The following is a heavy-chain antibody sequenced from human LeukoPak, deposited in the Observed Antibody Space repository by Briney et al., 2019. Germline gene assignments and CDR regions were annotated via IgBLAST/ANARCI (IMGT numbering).Heavy chain of an antibody. J-gene: IGHJ4*02. CDR1: GGPFSGYF. CDR3: ARRYYSNWGSFPFDF. D-gene: IGHD3-16*01. CDR2: IHNSRTT. Sequence: PSETLSLTCAVSGGPFSGYFWSWIRQAPGKGLEWIAEIHNSRTTNYNPSLNSRVSISKDTSKNKFYLKLSCLTAADTAVYYCARRYYSNWGSFPFDFRGQGTLGTVSS. V-gene: IGHV4-34*01.